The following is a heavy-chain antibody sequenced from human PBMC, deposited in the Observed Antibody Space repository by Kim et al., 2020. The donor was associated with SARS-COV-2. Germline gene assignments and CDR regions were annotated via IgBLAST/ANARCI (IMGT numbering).Heavy chain of an antibody. CDR1: GGTFSSYA. Sequence: SVKVSCKASGGTFSSYAISWVRQAPGQGLEWMGGIIPIFGTANYAQKFQGRVTITADESTSTAYMELSSLRSEDTAVYYCAIPFYDILTGYYEYYFDYWGQGTLVTVSS. J-gene: IGHJ4*02. CDR3: AIPFYDILTGYYEYYFDY. CDR2: IIPIFGTA. V-gene: IGHV1-69*13. D-gene: IGHD3-9*01.